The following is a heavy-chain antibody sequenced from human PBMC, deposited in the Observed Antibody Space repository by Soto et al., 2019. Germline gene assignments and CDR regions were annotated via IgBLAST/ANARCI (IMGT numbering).Heavy chain of an antibody. Sequence: QVQLVESGGGVVQPGRSLRLSCAASGFTFSSYAMHWVRQAPGKGLEWVAVISSDGSNKYYADSVKGRFTISRDNSKNTLYLQMNSLRVEDTAVYYCARFKGCSGGSCYSYFDYWGQGTLVTVSS. V-gene: IGHV3-30-3*01. D-gene: IGHD2-15*01. CDR3: ARFKGCSGGSCYSYFDY. CDR1: GFTFSSYA. CDR2: ISSDGSNK. J-gene: IGHJ4*02.